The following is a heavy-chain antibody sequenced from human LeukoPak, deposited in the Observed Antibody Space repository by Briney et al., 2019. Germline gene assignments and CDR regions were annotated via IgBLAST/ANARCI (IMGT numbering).Heavy chain of an antibody. D-gene: IGHD2-2*01. J-gene: IGHJ6*02. V-gene: IGHV4-59*08. Sequence: SETLSLTCTVSGGSISSYYWSWIRQPPGKGLEWIGYIYDSGSTNYNPSLESRVTISLDTSKNQLSLKMNSVTDTDTAVYYCARGVVVPAAIRGTYYHYGMDVWGQGTTVTVSS. CDR1: GGSISSYY. CDR2: IYDSGST. CDR3: ARGVVVPAAIRGTYYHYGMDV.